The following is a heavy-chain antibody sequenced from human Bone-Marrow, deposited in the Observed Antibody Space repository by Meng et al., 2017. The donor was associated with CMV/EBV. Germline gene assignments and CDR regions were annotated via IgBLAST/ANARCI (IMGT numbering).Heavy chain of an antibody. CDR1: GYTLTDPY. CDR2: INPSDDT. J-gene: IGHJ4*02. CDR3: ARSSGWSRFDH. D-gene: IGHD6-19*01. V-gene: IGHV1-2*02. Sequence: VQAGAEVKKPVASVKVSCKAGGYTLTDPYMHWVRKAPGQWLEWMGWINPSDDTNYAQNFQGRVTMTRDMSINTVYMELSRLTSDDTAVYYCARSSGWSRFDHWGQGTLVTVSS.